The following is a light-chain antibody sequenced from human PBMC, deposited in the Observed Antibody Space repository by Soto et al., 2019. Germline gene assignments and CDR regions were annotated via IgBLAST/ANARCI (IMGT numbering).Light chain of an antibody. CDR2: DTS. CDR3: LLSYSGARPVV. V-gene: IGLV7-46*01. CDR1: TGAVTSGHY. J-gene: IGLJ2*01. Sequence: QAVVTQEPSLTVSSGGTVTHTCGSSTGAVTSGHYPYWFQQKPGQAPRTLIYDTSNKHSWTPARFSGSLLGGKAALTLSGAQPEDEAEYYCLLSYSGARPVVFGGGTKLTVL.